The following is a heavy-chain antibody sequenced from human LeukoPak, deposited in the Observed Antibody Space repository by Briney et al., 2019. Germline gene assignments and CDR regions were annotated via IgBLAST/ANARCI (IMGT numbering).Heavy chain of an antibody. CDR1: RFTFSSYG. CDR2: ISGSGGST. D-gene: IGHD3-22*01. Sequence: GGSLRLSCAASRFTFSSYGMSWVRQAPGKGLEWVSAISGSGGSTYYADSVKGRFTISRDNSKNTLYLQMNSLRAEDTAVYYCARGGFYYDSSGYYSRAFDIWGQGTMVTVSS. V-gene: IGHV3-23*01. CDR3: ARGGFYYDSSGYYSRAFDI. J-gene: IGHJ3*02.